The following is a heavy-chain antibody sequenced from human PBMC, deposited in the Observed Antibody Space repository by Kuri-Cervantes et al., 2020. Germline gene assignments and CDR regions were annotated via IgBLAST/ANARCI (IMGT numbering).Heavy chain of an antibody. CDR3: ARDGGSTSWYLFEY. CDR1: GFTFSSYG. Sequence: GESLKISCAASGFTFSSYGMHWVRQAPGKGLEWVAVISYDGSNKYYADSVKGRFTISRDNSKNMLYLQMNSLGAEDTAVYYCARDGGSTSWYLFEYWGQGTLVTVSS. CDR2: ISYDGSNK. V-gene: IGHV3-30*03. D-gene: IGHD6-13*01. J-gene: IGHJ4*02.